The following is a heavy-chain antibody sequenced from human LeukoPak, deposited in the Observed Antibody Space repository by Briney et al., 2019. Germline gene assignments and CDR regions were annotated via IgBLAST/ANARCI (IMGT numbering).Heavy chain of an antibody. CDR3: ARGRGYGSGSYYGYYFDY. CDR2: IYYSGST. J-gene: IGHJ4*02. V-gene: IGHV4-39*07. Sequence: SETLSLTCTVSGGSISSSSYYWGWIRQPPGKGLEWIGSIYYSGSTYYNPSLKSRVTISVDTSKNQFSLKLSSVTAADTAVYYCARGRGYGSGSYYGYYFDYWGQGTLVTVSS. CDR1: GGSISSSSYY. D-gene: IGHD3-10*01.